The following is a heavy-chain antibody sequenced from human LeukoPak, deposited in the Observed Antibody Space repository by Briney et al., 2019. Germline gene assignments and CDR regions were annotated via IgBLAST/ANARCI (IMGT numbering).Heavy chain of an antibody. V-gene: IGHV4-4*02. Sequence: SGTLSLTCGVSGGSISSGIRWSWVRQPPGKGLEWIWEIHHEGSTKYSPSLKSRVTISVDKSKNQFSLKLNSVTAADTAVYYCTAQGGWYIDYWGQGTLVTVSS. J-gene: IGHJ4*02. CDR2: IHHEGST. D-gene: IGHD6-19*01. CDR1: GGSISSGIR. CDR3: TAQGGWYIDY.